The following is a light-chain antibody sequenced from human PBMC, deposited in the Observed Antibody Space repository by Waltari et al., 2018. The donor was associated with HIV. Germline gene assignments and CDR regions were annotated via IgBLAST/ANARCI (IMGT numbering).Light chain of an antibody. CDR1: SSNVGHNY. V-gene: IGLV1-51*02. J-gene: IGLJ2*01. CDR2: ENK. CDR3: GTWDSSLSAVV. Sequence: QSVLTQPPSVSAAPGQKVTISCSGSSSNVGHNYVSWYQQLPGTAPKLLMYENKERPSGIPGRFSGSKSGTSATLGITGLQTGDEADYYCGTWDSSLSAVVFGGGTKLTVL.